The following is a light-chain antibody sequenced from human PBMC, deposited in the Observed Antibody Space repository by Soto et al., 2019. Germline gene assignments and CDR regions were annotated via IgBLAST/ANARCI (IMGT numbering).Light chain of an antibody. CDR2: RDN. V-gene: IGLV3-9*01. CDR3: QMWDSSTV. Sequence: SYELTQPLSVSVALGQTARITCGGDNIGSKNVHWYQQKPGQAPILVIYRDNNRPSGIPERFSGSNSGNTATLTISRAQAGDEADYYCQMWDSSTVFGGGTKLTVL. CDR1: NIGSKN. J-gene: IGLJ3*02.